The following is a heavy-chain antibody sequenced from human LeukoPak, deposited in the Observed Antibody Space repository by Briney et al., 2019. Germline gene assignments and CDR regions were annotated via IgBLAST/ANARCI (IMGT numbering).Heavy chain of an antibody. CDR3: ARGPADSSGYYPRY. CDR1: GGSFSGYY. Sequence: SETLSLTCAVYGGSFSGYYWSWIRQPPGKGLERIGEINHSGSTNYNPSLKSRVTISVDTSKNQFSLKLSSVTAADTAVYYCARGPADSSGYYPRYWGQGTLVTVSS. D-gene: IGHD3-22*01. V-gene: IGHV4-34*01. J-gene: IGHJ4*02. CDR2: INHSGST.